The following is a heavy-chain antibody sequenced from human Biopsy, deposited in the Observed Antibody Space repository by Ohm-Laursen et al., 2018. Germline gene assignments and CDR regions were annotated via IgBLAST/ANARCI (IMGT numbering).Heavy chain of an antibody. Sequence: SLRLSCAASGFTFNNYGMQWVRQAPGKGLEWVAIIFYDGSNTYYADSVKGRFTISRDNSRDTLYLQMSSLIAEDMDVYYCAKDRYNYPPIEGFSMDVWGQGTTVTVSS. D-gene: IGHD5-18*01. CDR3: AKDRYNYPPIEGFSMDV. CDR1: GFTFNNYG. J-gene: IGHJ6*02. CDR2: IFYDGSNT. V-gene: IGHV3-30*18.